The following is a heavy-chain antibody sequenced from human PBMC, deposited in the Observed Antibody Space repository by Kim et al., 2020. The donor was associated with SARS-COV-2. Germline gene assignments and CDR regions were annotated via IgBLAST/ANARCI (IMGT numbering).Heavy chain of an antibody. CDR3: ARDTYYGSGSYHY. Sequence: GGSLRLSCAASGFTVSSNYMSWVRQAPGKGLEWVSVIYSGGSTYYADSVKGRFTISRHNSKNTLYIQMNSLRAEDTAVYYCARDTYYGSGSYHYWGQGTLVTVSS. D-gene: IGHD3-10*01. CDR1: GFTVSSNY. V-gene: IGHV3-53*04. J-gene: IGHJ4*02. CDR2: IYSGGST.